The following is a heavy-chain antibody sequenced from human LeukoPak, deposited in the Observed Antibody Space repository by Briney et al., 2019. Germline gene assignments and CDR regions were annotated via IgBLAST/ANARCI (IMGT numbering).Heavy chain of an antibody. CDR3: ATKYGSGSYWGSYYYYGMDV. Sequence: GGSLRLSCAASGFTFSSYAMSWVRQAPGKGLEWVSAISGSGGSTYYADSVKGRFTISRDNSKNTLYLQMNSLRAEDTAVYYCATKYGSGSYWGSYYYYGMDVWGQGTTVTVSS. CDR2: ISGSGGST. D-gene: IGHD3-10*01. V-gene: IGHV3-23*01. J-gene: IGHJ6*02. CDR1: GFTFSSYA.